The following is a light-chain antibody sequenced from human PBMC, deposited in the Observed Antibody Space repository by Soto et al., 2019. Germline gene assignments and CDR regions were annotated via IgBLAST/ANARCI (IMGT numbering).Light chain of an antibody. Sequence: EIVMTQSPATQSVSPGERATLSCRASQSITGNLTWYQQKPGQAPRLLSYDASTRATGIPARFSGSGSGTEFTLSISSLQSEDFAVYYCQQYHNWPLTFGGGTKVEIK. J-gene: IGKJ4*01. V-gene: IGKV3-15*01. CDR2: DAS. CDR1: QSITGN. CDR3: QQYHNWPLT.